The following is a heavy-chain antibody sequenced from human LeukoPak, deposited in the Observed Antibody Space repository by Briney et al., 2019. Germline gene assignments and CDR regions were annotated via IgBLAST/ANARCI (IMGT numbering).Heavy chain of an antibody. CDR2: IYYSGST. CDR1: GGSISSSSYY. J-gene: IGHJ5*02. CDR3: ARRRYSSSWYDL. V-gene: IGHV4-61*05. D-gene: IGHD6-13*01. Sequence: PSETLSLTCTVSGGSISSSSYYWSWVRQPPGKGLEWIGYIYYSGSTNYNPSLKSRVTISVDTSKNQFSLKLSSVTAADTAVYYCARRRYSSSWYDLWGQGTLVTVSS.